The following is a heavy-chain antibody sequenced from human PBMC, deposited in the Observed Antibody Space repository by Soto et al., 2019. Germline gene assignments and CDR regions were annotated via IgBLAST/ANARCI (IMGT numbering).Heavy chain of an antibody. CDR2: ISSSASHI. J-gene: IGHJ5*02. V-gene: IGHV3-21*01. D-gene: IGHD2-15*01. CDR3: ARGYTGYCSGGTCYWFDP. Sequence: EVQLVESGGGLVKPGGSLRLSCAASGFSFSSYSMNWVRQAPGKGLEWVSSISSSASHINYADSVKGRFTISRDNAKKSLYLQMNSLRAEDTAVYYCARGYTGYCSGGTCYWFDPWGQGTLVTVSP. CDR1: GFSFSSYS.